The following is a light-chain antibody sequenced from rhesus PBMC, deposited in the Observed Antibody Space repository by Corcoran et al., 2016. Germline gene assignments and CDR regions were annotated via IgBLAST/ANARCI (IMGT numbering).Light chain of an antibody. CDR1: QDISSY. J-gene: IGKJ3*01. Sequence: DIQMTQSPSSLSASVGDTVTITCRASQDISSYLNWFQQKPGKSPKLLIYDVSTLESGVPSRFSGSGSWTYFTLTISSLQPEDFPAYYCLQHNSYPFTFGPGTKLDIK. V-gene: IGKV1-28*03. CDR2: DVS. CDR3: LQHNSYPFT.